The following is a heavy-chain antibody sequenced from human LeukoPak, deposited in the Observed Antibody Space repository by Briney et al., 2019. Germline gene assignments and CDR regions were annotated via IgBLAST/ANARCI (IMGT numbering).Heavy chain of an antibody. J-gene: IGHJ4*02. CDR2: IKQDGSEK. CDR1: GFTFSDYY. V-gene: IGHV3-7*03. CDR3: ARVARQGGIGFDY. D-gene: IGHD3-16*01. Sequence: GGSLRLSCAASGFTFSDYYMSWVRQAPGKGLEWVANIKQDGSEKYYVDSVKGRFTISRDNAKNSLYLQMNSLRAEDTAMYYCARVARQGGIGFDYWGQGTLVTVSS.